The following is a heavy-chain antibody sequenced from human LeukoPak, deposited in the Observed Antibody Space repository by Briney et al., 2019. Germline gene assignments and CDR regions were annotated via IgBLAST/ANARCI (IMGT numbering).Heavy chain of an antibody. V-gene: IGHV1-69*02. CDR2: IIPILGIA. D-gene: IGHD2-15*01. CDR3: AQGSGGSCCDAFDI. CDR1: GGTFSSYI. J-gene: IGHJ3*02. Sequence: ASAKVSCKASGGTFSSYIISWVRQDTGQGLVWMGRIIPILGIANYAQTFQRRVTITADKSTSTAYMELSSLRSEDTAVYYCAQGSGGSCCDAFDIWGQGTMVTVSS.